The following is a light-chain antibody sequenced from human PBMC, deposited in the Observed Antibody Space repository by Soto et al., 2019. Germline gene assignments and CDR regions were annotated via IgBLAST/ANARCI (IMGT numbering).Light chain of an antibody. Sequence: EIVLTQSPGTLSLSPGERATLSCRASQSVNTNLAWYQQKPGQAPRLLISGASGRATGIPDRFSGSGSGTDFTLTISRLEPEDFALYYCQQYGHSPITFGQGTRLEIK. J-gene: IGKJ5*01. CDR1: QSVNTN. V-gene: IGKV3-20*01. CDR3: QQYGHSPIT. CDR2: GAS.